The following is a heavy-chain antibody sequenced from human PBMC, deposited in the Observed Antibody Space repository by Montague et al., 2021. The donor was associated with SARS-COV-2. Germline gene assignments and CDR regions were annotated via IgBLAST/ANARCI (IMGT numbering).Heavy chain of an antibody. J-gene: IGHJ4*02. CDR2: IDWDDDK. D-gene: IGHD6-13*01. Sequence: PALVKPTQTLTLTCTSSGFSLSTSGMCVSWIRQPPEKALEWLARIDWDDDKYYSTSLKTRLTITKYTSKNQVVLTMTNMDPVDTATYYCAREIAAAPDYWGQGALVTVSS. CDR3: AREIAAAPDY. CDR1: GFSLSTSGMC. V-gene: IGHV2-70*11.